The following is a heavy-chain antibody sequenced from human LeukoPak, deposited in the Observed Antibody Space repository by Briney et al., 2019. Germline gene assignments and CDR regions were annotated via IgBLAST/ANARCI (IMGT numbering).Heavy chain of an antibody. D-gene: IGHD4-23*01. CDR1: GGSISSGGYY. J-gene: IGHJ4*02. V-gene: IGHV4-31*03. CDR2: IYYSGST. CDR3: ARGDYGGNSSGFDY. Sequence: SQTLSLTCTVSGGSISSGGYYWSWIRQHPGKGLEWIGYIYYSGSTYYNPSLKSRVTISVDTSKNQFSLKLSSVTAADTAVYYCARGDYGGNSSGFDYWGQGTLVTVSS.